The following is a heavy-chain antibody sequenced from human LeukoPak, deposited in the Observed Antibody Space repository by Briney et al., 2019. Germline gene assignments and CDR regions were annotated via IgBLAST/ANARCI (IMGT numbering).Heavy chain of an antibody. CDR1: GGSISSHY. CDR3: ARPYYYDSRIDP. D-gene: IGHD3-22*01. J-gene: IGHJ5*02. V-gene: IGHV4-59*11. Sequence: SETLSLTRTVSGGSISSHYWSWIRQPPGKGLEWIGYIYYSGSTNYNPSLKSRVTISVDTSKNQFSLKLSSVTAADTAVYYCARPYYYDSRIDPWGQGILVTVSS. CDR2: IYYSGST.